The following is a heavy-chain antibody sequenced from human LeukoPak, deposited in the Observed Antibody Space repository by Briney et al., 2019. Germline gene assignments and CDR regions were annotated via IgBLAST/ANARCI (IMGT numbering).Heavy chain of an antibody. Sequence: GGSLRLSCAASGFTFSGYAMHWVRQAPGKGREGVAVISYDGSNKYYADSVKGRFTISRDNSKNTLYLQMNSLRAEDTAVYYCASSSYYYDSSGYNYWGQGTLVTVSS. J-gene: IGHJ4*02. D-gene: IGHD3-22*01. V-gene: IGHV3-30-3*01. CDR1: GFTFSGYA. CDR3: ASSSYYYDSSGYNY. CDR2: ISYDGSNK.